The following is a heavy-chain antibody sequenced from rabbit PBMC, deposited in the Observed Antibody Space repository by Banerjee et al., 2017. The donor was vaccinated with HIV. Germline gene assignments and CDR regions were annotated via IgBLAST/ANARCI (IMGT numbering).Heavy chain of an antibody. Sequence: QQQLEESGGGLVKPGGTLTLTCKASGIDFSSYYYMCWVRQAPGKGLEWIGCIYTGSGSTWYASWVNGRFAISSDNAQNTVDLQMNSLTAADTATYFCARDLYSGSNLWGPGTLVTVS. J-gene: IGHJ4*01. CDR3: ARDLYSGSNL. V-gene: IGHV1S43*01. CDR2: IYTGSGST. CDR1: GIDFSSYYY. D-gene: IGHD1-1*01.